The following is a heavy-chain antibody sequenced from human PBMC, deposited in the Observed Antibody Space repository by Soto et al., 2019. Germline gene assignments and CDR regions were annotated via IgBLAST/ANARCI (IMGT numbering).Heavy chain of an antibody. CDR3: ARDRGPSSGYYPYWFDP. D-gene: IGHD3-22*01. CDR2: IIPIFGTA. CDR1: GGTFSSYA. J-gene: IGHJ5*02. Sequence: QVQLVQSGAEVKKPGSSVKVSCKASGGTFSSYAISWVRQAPGQGLEWWGEIIPIFGTANYAQKFQGRVTITADESTSTAYMELSSLRSEDTAVYYCARDRGPSSGYYPYWFDPWGQGTLVTVSS. V-gene: IGHV1-69*12.